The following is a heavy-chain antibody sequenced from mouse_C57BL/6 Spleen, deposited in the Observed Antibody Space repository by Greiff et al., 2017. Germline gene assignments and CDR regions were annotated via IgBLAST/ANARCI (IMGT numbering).Heavy chain of an antibody. CDR1: GFTFSSYG. Sequence: EVQLVESGGDLVKPGGSLKLSCAASGFTFSSYGMSWVRQTPDKRLEWVATISSGGSYTYYPDSVKGRFTLSRDNAKNTLYLQMSSLKSEDTAMYYCARHEGYGQRYFDVWGTGTTVTVSS. V-gene: IGHV5-6*01. CDR3: ARHEGYGQRYFDV. CDR2: ISSGGSYT. D-gene: IGHD1-1*02. J-gene: IGHJ1*03.